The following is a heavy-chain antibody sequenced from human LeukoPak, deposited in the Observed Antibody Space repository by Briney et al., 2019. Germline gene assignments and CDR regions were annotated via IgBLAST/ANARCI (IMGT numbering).Heavy chain of an antibody. CDR2: IKSKSDGGTT. Sequence: GGSLRLSCVGSGVTFSNAWMGWVRQAPGKGLEWVGRIKSKSDGGTTEYAAPVKGRFSISRDDSKNTLYLQMNSLKTEDTAVYYCADSPGNFDPWGQGTLVIVSS. CDR3: ADSPGNFDP. J-gene: IGHJ5*02. CDR1: GVTFSNAW. V-gene: IGHV3-15*01. D-gene: IGHD4-23*01.